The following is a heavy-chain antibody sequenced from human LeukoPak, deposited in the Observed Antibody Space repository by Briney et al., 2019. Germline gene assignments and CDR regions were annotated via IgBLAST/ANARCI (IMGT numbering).Heavy chain of an antibody. CDR1: GFTFDDYA. CDR2: ISWNSGSI. D-gene: IGHD3-9*01. Sequence: GRSLRLSCAASGFTFDDYAMRWVRQAPGKGLEWVSGISWNSGSIGYADSVKGRFTISRDNAKNSLYLQMNSLRAEDTALYYCAKGLAVGDILTGFDYWGQGTLVTVSS. CDR3: AKGLAVGDILTGFDY. J-gene: IGHJ4*02. V-gene: IGHV3-9*01.